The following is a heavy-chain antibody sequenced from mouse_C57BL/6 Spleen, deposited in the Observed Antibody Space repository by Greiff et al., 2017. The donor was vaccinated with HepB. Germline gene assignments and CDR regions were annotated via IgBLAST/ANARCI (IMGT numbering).Heavy chain of an antibody. CDR1: GYTFTNYW. J-gene: IGHJ2*01. D-gene: IGHD2-4*01. CDR3: ARMITTRDYYYFDY. V-gene: IGHV1-63*01. CDR2: IYPGGGYT. Sequence: VQLQQSGAELVRPGTSVKMSCKASGYTFTNYWIGWAKQRPGHGLEWIGDIYPGGGYTNYNEKFKGKATLTADKSSSTAYMQFSSLTSEDSAIYYCARMITTRDYYYFDYWGHSTTLTVSS.